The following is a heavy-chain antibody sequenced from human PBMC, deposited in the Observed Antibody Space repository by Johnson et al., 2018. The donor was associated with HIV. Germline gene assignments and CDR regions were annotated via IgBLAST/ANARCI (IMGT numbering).Heavy chain of an antibody. V-gene: IGHV3-30*04. CDR2: ISYDGSNK. CDR3: ARNGLIPAAKGVAFDI. D-gene: IGHD2-2*01. J-gene: IGHJ3*02. CDR1: GFTFSSYA. Sequence: QVQLVESGGGVVQPGRSLRLSCAASGFTFSSYAMHWVRQAPGKGLEWVAVISYDGSNKYYADSVKGRFTISRDNSKNTLYLQMSSLRAEDTAVYYCARNGLIPAAKGVAFDIWGHGTTVTVSS.